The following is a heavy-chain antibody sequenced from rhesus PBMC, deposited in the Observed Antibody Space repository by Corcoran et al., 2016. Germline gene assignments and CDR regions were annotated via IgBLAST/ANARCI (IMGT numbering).Heavy chain of an antibody. J-gene: IGHJ3*01. CDR3: ASNSGSWNLGDAFDV. CDR2: IFGSVGST. V-gene: IGHV4-173*01. CDR1: GFSLTTSG. Sequence: KESGPALVKPTQTLTLTCTFSGFSLTTSGMGVGLIRHPPGKGLEWLGLIFGSVGSTDYNPAIKRRVTSSTDTSKNQLSLKLSAVTAADTAVYYCASNSGSWNLGDAFDVWGQGLRVTVSS. D-gene: IGHD6-25*01.